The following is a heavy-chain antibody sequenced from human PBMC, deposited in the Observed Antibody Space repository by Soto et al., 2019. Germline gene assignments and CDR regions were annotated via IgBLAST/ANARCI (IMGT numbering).Heavy chain of an antibody. CDR3: AKGILVKPPGTRAFDI. V-gene: IGHV3-23*01. Sequence: EVQLLESGGGLVQPGGSLRLSCAASGFTFSSYAMSWVRQAPGKGLEWVSAISGSGGSTYYADSVKGRFTISRDNSNNALYLQMHSLRAGDTAVYYCAKGILVKPPGTRAFDIWGQGTMVIVSS. D-gene: IGHD6-13*01. CDR2: ISGSGGST. J-gene: IGHJ3*02. CDR1: GFTFSSYA.